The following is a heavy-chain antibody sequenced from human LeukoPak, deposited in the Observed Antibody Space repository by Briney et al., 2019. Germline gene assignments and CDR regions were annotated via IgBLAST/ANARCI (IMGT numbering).Heavy chain of an antibody. V-gene: IGHV6-1*01. J-gene: IGHJ4*02. CDR2: TYYRSKWYN. CDR1: GDSVSSNSAA. Sequence: SQTLSLTCAISGDSVSSNSAAWNSIRQSPSSGLEWLRRTYYRSKWYNDSAVSVKSRITINPDTSKNQFSLQLNSVTPEDTAVYCCARAGYSSSWYVCDYWGQGTLVTVSS. D-gene: IGHD6-13*01. CDR3: ARAGYSSSWYVCDY.